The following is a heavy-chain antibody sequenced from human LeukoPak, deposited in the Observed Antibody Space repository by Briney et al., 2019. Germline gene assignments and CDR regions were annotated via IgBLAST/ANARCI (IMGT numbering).Heavy chain of an antibody. D-gene: IGHD2-15*01. Sequence: SETLSLTCTVSGGSISSSSYYWGWIRQPPGKGLEWIGSIYYSGSTYYNPSLKSRVTISVDRSKNRFSLKLSSVTAADTAVYYCARGDRSNSVGNWFDPWGQGTLVTVSS. CDR2: IYYSGST. CDR1: GGSISSSSYY. V-gene: IGHV4-39*07. J-gene: IGHJ5*02. CDR3: ARGDRSNSVGNWFDP.